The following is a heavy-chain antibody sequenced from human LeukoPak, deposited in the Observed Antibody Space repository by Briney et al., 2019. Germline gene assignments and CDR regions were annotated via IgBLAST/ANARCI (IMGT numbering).Heavy chain of an antibody. CDR3: ARDQLLMGYNWFDP. CDR2: INPNSGGT. J-gene: IGHJ5*02. CDR1: GYTLTGYY. D-gene: IGHD2/OR15-2a*01. Sequence: AASVKVSCKASGYTLTGYYMHWVRQAPGQGLEWMGWINPNSGGTNYAQKFQGRVTMTRDTSISTAYMELSRLRSDDTAVYYCARDQLLMGYNWFDPWGQGTLVTVSS. V-gene: IGHV1-2*02.